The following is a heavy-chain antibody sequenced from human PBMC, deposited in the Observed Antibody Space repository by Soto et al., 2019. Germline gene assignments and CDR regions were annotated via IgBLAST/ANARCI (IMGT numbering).Heavy chain of an antibody. CDR3: ARGGWRLIDY. V-gene: IGHV4-59*08. CDR1: GGSISSYY. Sequence: QVQLQESGPGLVKPSETLSLTCIVSGGSISSYYWSWIRQPPGKGLEWIGYMYYSGSTNYNPSLKRRVTISVDTSKNQFSLKLSSVTAADTAVYYCARGGWRLIDYWGQGTLVTVSS. D-gene: IGHD2-21*02. J-gene: IGHJ4*02. CDR2: MYYSGST.